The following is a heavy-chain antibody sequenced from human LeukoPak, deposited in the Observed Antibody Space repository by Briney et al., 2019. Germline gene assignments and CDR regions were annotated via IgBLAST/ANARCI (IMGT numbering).Heavy chain of an antibody. CDR3: ARDFNWAFDI. J-gene: IGHJ3*02. V-gene: IGHV3-48*01. D-gene: IGHD1-1*01. CDR2: INIAGRTI. Sequence: PGGSLRLSCAASGFIFSSYSMNWVRQAPGQGLEWVSYINIAGRTIHYADPVKGRFTISRDNAKNSVHLQMNSLRAEDTAVYYCARDFNWAFDIWGQGTMVTVSS. CDR1: GFIFSSYS.